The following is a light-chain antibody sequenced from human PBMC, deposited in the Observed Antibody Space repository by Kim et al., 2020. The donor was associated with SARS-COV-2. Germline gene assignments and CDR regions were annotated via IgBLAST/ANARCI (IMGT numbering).Light chain of an antibody. J-gene: IGKJ5*01. CDR1: QRLGAN. V-gene: IGKV3-15*01. Sequence: VMTQSPATLSVSPGERATLSCRASQRLGANLAWYQQRPGQVPRLLIYGASTRATGIPARFSGSGSGTEFTLTISGLQSEDFALYYCQQYNYWPITFGQGTRLEIK. CDR3: QQYNYWPIT. CDR2: GAS.